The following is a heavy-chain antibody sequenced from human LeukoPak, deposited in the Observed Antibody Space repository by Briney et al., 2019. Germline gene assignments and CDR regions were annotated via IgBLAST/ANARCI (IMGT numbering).Heavy chain of an antibody. CDR2: IYYSGST. D-gene: IGHD4-17*01. CDR1: GGSISSSSYY. Sequence: SETLSLTCTVSGGSISSSSYYWGWIRQPPGKGLEWIGSIYYSGSTYYNPSLKSRVTISVDTSKNQFSLKLSSVTAADTAVYYCARARDYGAMYYFDYWGQGTLVTVSS. CDR3: ARARDYGAMYYFDY. V-gene: IGHV4-39*01. J-gene: IGHJ4*02.